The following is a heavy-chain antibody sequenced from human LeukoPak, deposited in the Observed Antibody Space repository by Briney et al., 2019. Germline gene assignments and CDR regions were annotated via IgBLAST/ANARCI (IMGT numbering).Heavy chain of an antibody. CDR3: ARSLWDYYYLDY. Sequence: GGSLRLSCAASGFTFSSYGMHWVRQAPGKGLEWVAVISHDGSNKYYADSVKGRFTISRDNAKNSLYLQMNSLRAEDTAVYYCARSLWDYYYLDYWGQGTLVTVSS. CDR2: ISHDGSNK. V-gene: IGHV3-30*03. CDR1: GFTFSSYG. J-gene: IGHJ4*02. D-gene: IGHD3-10*01.